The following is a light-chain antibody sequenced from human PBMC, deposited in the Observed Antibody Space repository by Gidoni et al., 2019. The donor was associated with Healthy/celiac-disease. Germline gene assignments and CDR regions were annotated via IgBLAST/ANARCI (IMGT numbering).Light chain of an antibody. Sequence: SYELTPPPSVPVSPGQTARITCSGDALPKQYAYWYQQKPGQAPVLVIYKDSERPSGIPERFSGSSSGTTVTLTISGVQAEDEADYYCQSADSSGTSWVFGGGTKLTVL. CDR3: QSADSSGTSWV. V-gene: IGLV3-25*02. J-gene: IGLJ3*02. CDR2: KDS. CDR1: ALPKQY.